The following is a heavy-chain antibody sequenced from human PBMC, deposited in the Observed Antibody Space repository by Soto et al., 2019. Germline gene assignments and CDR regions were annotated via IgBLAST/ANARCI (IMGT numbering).Heavy chain of an antibody. V-gene: IGHV3-66*01. J-gene: IGHJ6*03. D-gene: IGHD2-15*01. Sequence: GGSLRLSCAASGFTVSSKYMSWVRQAPGKGLEWVSLIQSGGPTYYADSVKGRFTIPRDTSENTVHLQMDSLRAEDTAVYYCARDFVLGEGGRGNGVPWAFRVKGSSVPVS. CDR2: IQSGGPT. CDR1: GFTVSSKY. CDR3: ARDFVLGEGGRGNGVPWAF.